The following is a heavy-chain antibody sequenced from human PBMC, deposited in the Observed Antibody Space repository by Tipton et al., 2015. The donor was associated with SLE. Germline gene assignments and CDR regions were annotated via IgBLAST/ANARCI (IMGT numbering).Heavy chain of an antibody. CDR1: GGSISSSSYY. Sequence: LRLSCTVSGGSISSSSYYWGWIRQPPGQGLEWIGSIYYSGSTYYNPSLKSRVTISVDTSKNQFSLKLSSVTAADTAVYYCARPGGYSGREAAFDIWGQGTMVTVSS. D-gene: IGHD5-12*01. CDR2: IYYSGST. J-gene: IGHJ3*02. V-gene: IGHV4-39*01. CDR3: ARPGGYSGREAAFDI.